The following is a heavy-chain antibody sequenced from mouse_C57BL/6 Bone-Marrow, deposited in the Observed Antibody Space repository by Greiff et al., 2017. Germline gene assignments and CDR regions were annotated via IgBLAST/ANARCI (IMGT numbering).Heavy chain of an antibody. J-gene: IGHJ2*01. CDR3: ARSGGSSPYYFDY. V-gene: IGHV1-80*01. D-gene: IGHD1-1*01. CDR2: IYPGDGDT. CDR1: GYAFSSYW. Sequence: QVHVKQSGAELVKPGASVKISCKASGYAFSSYWMNWVKQRPGKGLEWIGQIYPGDGDTNYNGKFKGKATLTADKSSSTAYMQLSSLTSEDSAVYFCARSGGSSPYYFDYWGQGTTLTVSS.